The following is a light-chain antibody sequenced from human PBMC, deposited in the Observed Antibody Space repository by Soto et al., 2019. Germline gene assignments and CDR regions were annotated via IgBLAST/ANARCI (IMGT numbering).Light chain of an antibody. CDR3: QKYGNSPT. V-gene: IGKV3-20*01. J-gene: IGKJ1*01. CDR1: QSVSSSY. CDR2: GAS. Sequence: EIVLTQSPGTLSLSPGERATLSCRASQSVSSSYLAWYQQKPGQAPRLLIYGASSRATGIPDRFSGSGSGTDFTLTISRLEPEDFAVYYCQKYGNSPTFGQGTKVEIK.